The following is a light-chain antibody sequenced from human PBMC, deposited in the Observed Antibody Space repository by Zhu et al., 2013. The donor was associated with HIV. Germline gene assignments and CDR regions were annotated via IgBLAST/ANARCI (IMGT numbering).Light chain of an antibody. CDR3: SSFSNSISLSV. CDR1: RSDIGTYNY. Sequence: QSALTQPRSVSGSPGQSVSISCTGSRSDIGTYNYVSWYQHRPGQAPKVIIYDVSRRPSGVPDRFSGSKSGNTASLTISGLQAEDEADYYCSSFSNSISLSVFGTGTKVTVL. CDR2: DVS. J-gene: IGLJ1*01. V-gene: IGLV2-11*01.